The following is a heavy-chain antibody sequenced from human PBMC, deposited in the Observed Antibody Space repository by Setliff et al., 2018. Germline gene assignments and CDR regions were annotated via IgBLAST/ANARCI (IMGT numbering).Heavy chain of an antibody. J-gene: IGHJ4*02. CDR1: GGSVGNSYYY. Sequence: SETLSLTCTVSGGSVGNSYYYWNWVRQPPGKGLEWIGRIYSGGTTYYNSSLKSRVTISVDTSKSQFSLRLNSVTAADTAVYYCARTGTYRYFDYWGRGTLVTVSS. V-gene: IGHV4-39*01. D-gene: IGHD1-1*01. CDR2: IYSGGTT. CDR3: ARTGTYRYFDY.